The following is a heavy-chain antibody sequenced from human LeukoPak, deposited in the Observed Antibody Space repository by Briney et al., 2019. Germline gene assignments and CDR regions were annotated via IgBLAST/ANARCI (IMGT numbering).Heavy chain of an antibody. D-gene: IGHD3-10*01. CDR2: VYMGGST. CDR1: GFTVSSNY. CDR3: ARDLPNFYGSGSYYGT. Sequence: GGSLSLSCAASGFTVSSNYMTWVRQAPGKGLEWVSDVYMGGSTYYADSVKGRFTISRDNSKNTLYLQMNNLRAEDTAVYYCARDLPNFYGSGSYYGTWGQGTTVTVSS. J-gene: IGHJ6*02. V-gene: IGHV3-53*01.